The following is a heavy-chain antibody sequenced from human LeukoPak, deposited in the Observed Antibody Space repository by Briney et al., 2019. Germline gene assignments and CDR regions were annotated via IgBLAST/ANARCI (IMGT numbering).Heavy chain of an antibody. D-gene: IGHD2-2*01. V-gene: IGHV4-30-2*01. J-gene: IGHJ5*02. CDR1: GGSISSGGYS. Sequence: SETLSLTCAVSGGSISSGGYSWSWIRQPPGKGLEWTGYIYHSGSTYYNPSPKSRVTISVDRSKNQFSLKLSSVTAADTAVYYCARGAGYCSSTSCLENNWFDPWGQGTLVTVSS. CDR2: IYHSGST. CDR3: ARGAGYCSSTSCLENNWFDP.